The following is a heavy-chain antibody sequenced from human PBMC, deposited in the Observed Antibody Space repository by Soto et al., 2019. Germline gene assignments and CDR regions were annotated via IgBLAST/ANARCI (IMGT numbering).Heavy chain of an antibody. CDR2: ISGSGGST. V-gene: IGHV3-23*01. CDR3: AKIRTHSSPDFGYYFDY. CDR1: GFSFSSYA. Sequence: PGGSLRLSCAASGFSFSSYAMSWVRQAPGKGLEWVSAISGSGGSTYYADSVKGRFTISRDNSKNTLYLQMNSLRAEDTAVYYCAKIRTHSSPDFGYYFDYWGQGTLVTVSS. D-gene: IGHD6-19*01. J-gene: IGHJ4*02.